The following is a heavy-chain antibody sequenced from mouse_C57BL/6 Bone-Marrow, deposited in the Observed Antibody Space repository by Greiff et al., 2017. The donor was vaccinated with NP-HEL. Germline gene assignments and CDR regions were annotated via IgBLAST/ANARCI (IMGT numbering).Heavy chain of an antibody. CDR2: IFPGSGST. V-gene: IGHV1-75*01. D-gene: IGHD1-1*01. CDR3: ARRIYYYGSSYLYYFDY. Sequence: QVQLKQSGPELVKPGASVKISCKASGYTFTDYYINWVKQRPGQGLEWIGWIFPGSGSTYYNEKFKGKATLTVDKSSSTAYMLLSSLTSEDSAVYFCARRIYYYGSSYLYYFDYWGQGTTLTVSS. J-gene: IGHJ2*01. CDR1: GYTFTDYY.